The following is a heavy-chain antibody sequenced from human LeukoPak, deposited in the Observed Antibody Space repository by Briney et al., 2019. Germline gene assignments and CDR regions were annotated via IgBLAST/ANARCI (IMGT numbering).Heavy chain of an antibody. Sequence: ASVKVSCKASGYIFTRYHIHWVRQAPGQGLEWMGIINPSGGSTTYAQKFQGRVTMTRDTSTSTVYMELTSLRSEDTAVYYCARDLYYGSGSTHYWGQGTLVTVSS. CDR2: INPSGGST. CDR3: ARDLYYGSGSTHY. J-gene: IGHJ4*02. V-gene: IGHV1-46*01. D-gene: IGHD3-10*01. CDR1: GYIFTRYH.